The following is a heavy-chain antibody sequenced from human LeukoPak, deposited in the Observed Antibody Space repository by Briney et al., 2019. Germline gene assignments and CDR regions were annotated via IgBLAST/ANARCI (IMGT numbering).Heavy chain of an antibody. V-gene: IGHV3-23*01. Sequence: GGTLRLSCAASGFTFSSYGMSWVRQAPGKGLEWVSAISGSGGSTYYADSVKGRFTISRDNSKNTLYLQMNSLRAEDTAVYYCADFNGSYFDYWGQGTLVTVSS. J-gene: IGHJ4*02. CDR2: ISGSGGST. CDR1: GFTFSSYG. CDR3: ADFNGSYFDY.